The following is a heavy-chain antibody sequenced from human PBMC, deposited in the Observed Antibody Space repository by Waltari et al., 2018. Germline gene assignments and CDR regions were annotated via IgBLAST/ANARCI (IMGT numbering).Heavy chain of an antibody. V-gene: IGHV3-15*01. J-gene: IGHJ4*02. Sequence: EVQLVESGGGLVEPGGSLRLSCAGSGFTLCTAWMHWVRQAPGKGLEWVGRIKSKINGGTTEYGAPVKGRFTISRDDSKNTVYLQMNSLKTEDTGVYYCGDFTAFDYWGQGSLVTVSS. D-gene: IGHD2-8*02. CDR3: GDFTAFDY. CDR2: IKSKINGGTT. CDR1: GFTLCTAW.